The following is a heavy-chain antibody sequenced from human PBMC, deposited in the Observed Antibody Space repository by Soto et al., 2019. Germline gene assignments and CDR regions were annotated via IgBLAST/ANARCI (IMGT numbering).Heavy chain of an antibody. Sequence: PGGSLRLSCAASGFTFSSYSMNWVRQAPGKGLEWVAVISYDGSNKYYADSVKGRFTISRDNSKNTLYLQMNSLRSEDTAVYFCERTGTASYFDFWGRGTLGTVSS. V-gene: IGHV3-30*03. CDR3: ERTGTASYFDF. CDR1: GFTFSSYS. J-gene: IGHJ2*01. CDR2: ISYDGSNK. D-gene: IGHD1-7*01.